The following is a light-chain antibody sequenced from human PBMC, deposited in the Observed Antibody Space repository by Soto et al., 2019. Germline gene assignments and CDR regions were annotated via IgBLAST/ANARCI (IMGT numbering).Light chain of an antibody. CDR1: QSVSSNY. CDR3: QQYGSSALA. J-gene: IGKJ4*01. Sequence: EIVLTQSPGTLSLSPGERATLSCRASQSVSSNYLAWYQQKPGQAPKVLIYRASSRATGIPDRFSGSGSGTDFTLTISRLEPEDFAVYSCQQYGSSALAFGGGTKVEIK. V-gene: IGKV3-20*01. CDR2: RAS.